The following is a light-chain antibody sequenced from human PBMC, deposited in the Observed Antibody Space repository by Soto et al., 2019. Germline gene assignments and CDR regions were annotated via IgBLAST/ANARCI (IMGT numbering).Light chain of an antibody. Sequence: QAVLTQSPSASASLGASVKLTCTLSSGHSSNAIAWHQQQSEKGPRYLMKLNSDGSHTKGDGIPDRFSGSSSGAERYLTISSLQSEDEADYYCQTWGTGPWVFGGGTKLT. J-gene: IGLJ3*02. CDR1: SGHSSNA. V-gene: IGLV4-69*01. CDR3: QTWGTGPWV. CDR2: LNSDGSH.